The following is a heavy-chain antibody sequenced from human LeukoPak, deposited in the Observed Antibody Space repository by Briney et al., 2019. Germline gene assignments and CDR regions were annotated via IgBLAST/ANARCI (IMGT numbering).Heavy chain of an antibody. CDR1: GFTFSSYA. V-gene: IGHV3-23*01. CDR2: ISGSGGST. CDR3: ARQLGYCSDGSCYFDY. Sequence: GKSLRLSCAASGFTFSSYAMSWVRQAPGKGLEWVSAISGSGGSTYYADSVKGRFTISRDNSKNTLYLQMNSVRAEDTAVYYCARQLGYCSDGSCYFDYWGQGTLVTVSS. J-gene: IGHJ4*02. D-gene: IGHD2-15*01.